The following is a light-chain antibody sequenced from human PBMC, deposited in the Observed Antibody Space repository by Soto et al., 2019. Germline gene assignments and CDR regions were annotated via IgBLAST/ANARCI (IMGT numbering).Light chain of an antibody. CDR2: SNN. Sequence: QSVLTQPPSASGTPGQRVTISCSGSSSNIGSNTVNWYQQLPGTAPQLLIYSNNQRPSGVPDRVSGSKSGTSASLAISGLQSEDEDEDDCEAWDDSRNGYVVFGGGTQLTVL. CDR1: SSNIGSNT. J-gene: IGLJ2*01. V-gene: IGLV1-44*01. CDR3: EAWDDSRNGYVV.